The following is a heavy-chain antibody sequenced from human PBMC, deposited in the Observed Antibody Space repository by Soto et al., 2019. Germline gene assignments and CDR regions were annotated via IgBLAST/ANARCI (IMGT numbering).Heavy chain of an antibody. Sequence: QVQLVQSGDEVKKPGASVKVSCKASGYIFVNYGIAWVRQAPGQGLEWMGWISPYTGNTHSASKVQGRLTMTTDTSTRTAYMDLGRLTSDDTAVYYCVMVDNYVTPTPQDVWGKGTTVTVSS. D-gene: IGHD3-16*01. V-gene: IGHV1-18*01. CDR3: VMVDNYVTPTPQDV. CDR2: ISPYTGNT. J-gene: IGHJ6*04. CDR1: GYIFVNYG.